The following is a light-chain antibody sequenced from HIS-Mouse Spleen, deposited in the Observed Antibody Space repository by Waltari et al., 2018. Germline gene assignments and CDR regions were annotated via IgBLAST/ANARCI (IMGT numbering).Light chain of an antibody. V-gene: IGLV2-11*01. CDR1: SRDAGGYTY. Sequence: QSALTQPRSVSGSPGQSVTISCTGPSRDAGGYTYVSWYQQHPGKAPKLMIYDVSKRPSGVPDRFSGSKSGNTASLTISGLQAEDEADYYCCSYAGSYTLVFGGGTKLTVL. CDR3: CSYAGSYTLV. CDR2: DVS. J-gene: IGLJ2*01.